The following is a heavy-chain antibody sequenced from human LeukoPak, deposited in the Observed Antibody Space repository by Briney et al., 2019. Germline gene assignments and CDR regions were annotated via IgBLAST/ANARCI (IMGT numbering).Heavy chain of an antibody. CDR2: MNPNSGNT. J-gene: IGHJ6*03. Sequence: ASVKVSCKASGYTFTSYDINWVRQATGQGLEWMGWMNPNSGNTGYARKFQGRVTMTRNTSISTAYMELSSLRSEDTAVYYCARDYYDSSGYYYYYYYMDVWGQGTTVTVSS. V-gene: IGHV1-8*01. D-gene: IGHD3-22*01. CDR1: GYTFTSYD. CDR3: ARDYYDSSGYYYYYYYMDV.